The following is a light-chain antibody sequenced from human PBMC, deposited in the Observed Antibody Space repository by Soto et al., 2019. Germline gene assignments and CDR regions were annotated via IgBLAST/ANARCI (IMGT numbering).Light chain of an antibody. J-gene: IGKJ1*01. CDR2: AAS. CDR3: QQSYSTPQT. V-gene: IGKV1-39*01. Sequence: DIQMTQSPSSLSASVGDRVTITCRASQSISSYLNWYQQKPGKAPKLLIYAASSLPSGGPSRFSGSGSGTDFTLNISSMQPEDFATYYCQQSYSTPQTFGQGTKVEIK. CDR1: QSISSY.